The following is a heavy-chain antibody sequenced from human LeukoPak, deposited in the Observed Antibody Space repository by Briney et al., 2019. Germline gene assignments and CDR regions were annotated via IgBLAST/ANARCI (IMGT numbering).Heavy chain of an antibody. V-gene: IGHV3-21*01. CDR3: ARDLSRNGGAPVDY. J-gene: IGHJ4*02. Sequence: PGGSLRLSCAASGFTFSSYSMNWVRQAPGKGLEWVSSISSSSYIYYADSVKGRFTISRDNAKNSLYLQMNSLRAEDTAVYYCARDLSRNGGAPVDYWGQGTLVTVSS. CDR1: GFTFSSYS. CDR2: ISSSSYI. D-gene: IGHD1-26*01.